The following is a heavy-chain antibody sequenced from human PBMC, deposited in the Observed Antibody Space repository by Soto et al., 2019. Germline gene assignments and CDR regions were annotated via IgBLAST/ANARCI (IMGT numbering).Heavy chain of an antibody. CDR2: IIPIFGTA. CDR3: ARDLSVFDDDYALFDY. J-gene: IGHJ4*02. V-gene: IGHV1-69*13. CDR1: GGTFSSYA. D-gene: IGHD4-17*01. Sequence: SVKVSCKASGGTFSSYAISWVRQAPGQGLEWMGGIIPIFGTANYAQKFQGRVTITADESTSTAYMELSSLRSEDTAVYYCARDLSVFDDDYALFDYWGQGTLVTVSS.